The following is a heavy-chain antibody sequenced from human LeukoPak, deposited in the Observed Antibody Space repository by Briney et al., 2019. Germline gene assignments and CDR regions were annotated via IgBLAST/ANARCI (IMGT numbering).Heavy chain of an antibody. D-gene: IGHD6-13*01. CDR3: VRDTALTGAAATGDY. CDR1: GYTFTSYY. V-gene: IGHV1-46*01. CDR2: INPSGGST. Sequence: GASVKVSCKASGYTFTSYYMHWVRQAPGQGLEWMGIINPSGGSTSYAQKFQGRITMTTDTSTSTAYMELRSLKSDDTAVYYCVRDTALTGAAATGDYWGQGTLVTVSS. J-gene: IGHJ4*02.